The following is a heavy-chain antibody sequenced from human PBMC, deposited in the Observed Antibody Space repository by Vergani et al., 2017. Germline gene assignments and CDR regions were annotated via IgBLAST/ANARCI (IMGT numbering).Heavy chain of an antibody. CDR1: GFSFRNAW. V-gene: IGHV3-15*07. Sequence: EVQLVESGGGIVKPGGSLRLSCVASGFSFRNAWMNWVRRTRGKGLEWVGRIKSTFDRGTTDYAAAVKGRFTISRDDSKNTLFLQMNGLKTEDIGVYYCTTVPRYFGDGSCYWLRDHHYYGMDVWGQGTTVTVSS. CDR3: TTVPRYFGDGSCYWLRDHHYYGMDV. CDR2: IKSTFDRGTT. J-gene: IGHJ6*02. D-gene: IGHD3-9*01.